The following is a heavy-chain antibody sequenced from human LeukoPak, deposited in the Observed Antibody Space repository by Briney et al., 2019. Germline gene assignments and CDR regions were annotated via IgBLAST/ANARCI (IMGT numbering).Heavy chain of an antibody. V-gene: IGHV1-46*01. D-gene: IGHD5-12*01. Sequence: ASVKVSCKVFGYSLTNYYVHWVRQAPGQGLEWMGEINPSGGSTSYAQKFQGRITVTRDTYTNTVYMDLSSLRSEDTATYYCARGAPTTRIGAGRFDYWGQGSLLTVAS. CDR3: ARGAPTTRIGAGRFDY. CDR2: INPSGGST. CDR1: GYSLTNYY. J-gene: IGHJ4*02.